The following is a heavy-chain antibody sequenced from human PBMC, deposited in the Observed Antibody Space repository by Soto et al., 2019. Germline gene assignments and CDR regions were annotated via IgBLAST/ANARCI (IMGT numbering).Heavy chain of an antibody. CDR3: ARDAGYSGSYGEGGRYYYYGMDV. V-gene: IGHV1-46*01. CDR2: INPSGGST. CDR1: GYTFTSYY. J-gene: IGHJ6*02. Sequence: ASVKVSCKASGYTFTSYYMHWVRQAPGQGLEWMGIINPSGGSTSYAQKFQGRVTMTRDTSTSTVYMELSSLRSEDTAVYYCARDAGYSGSYGEGGRYYYYGMDVWGQGTTVTVSS. D-gene: IGHD1-26*01.